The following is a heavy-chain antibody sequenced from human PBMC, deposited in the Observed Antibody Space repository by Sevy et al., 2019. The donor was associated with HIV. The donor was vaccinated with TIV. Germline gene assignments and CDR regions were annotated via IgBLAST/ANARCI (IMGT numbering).Heavy chain of an antibody. V-gene: IGHV4-59*08. CDR2: IYYNGHI. Sequence: SETLSLTCTVSGGSITSLYLNWIRQPPGKGLEWIANIYYNGHINYNPSLKSWVTLSLDTSKNQFSLRLSSVTAADTAMYYCAGENAWGRGYSWGQGTLVTVSS. CDR1: GGSITSLY. J-gene: IGHJ4*02. D-gene: IGHD1-26*01. CDR3: AGENAWGRGYS.